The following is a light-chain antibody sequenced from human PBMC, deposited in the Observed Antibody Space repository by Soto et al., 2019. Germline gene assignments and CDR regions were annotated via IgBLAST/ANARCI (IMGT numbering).Light chain of an antibody. J-gene: IGKJ2*01. CDR1: QRVSSSY. V-gene: IGKV3-20*01. Sequence: EIVLTQSPGTLSLSPGERATLSCRASQRVSSSYFAWYQQKPGQAPRLLIDGASSRATGIPDRFSGSGSGTDFTLTISRLEPEDFSVYFCQRYGNSPPFTFGQGTKVEI. CDR2: GAS. CDR3: QRYGNSPPFT.